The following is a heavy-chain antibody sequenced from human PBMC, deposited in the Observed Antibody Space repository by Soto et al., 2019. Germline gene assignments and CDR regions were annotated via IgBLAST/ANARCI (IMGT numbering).Heavy chain of an antibody. V-gene: IGHV3-30*18. D-gene: IGHD6-13*01. CDR2: ISYDGSNK. CDR3: AKDLDSSPPLY. Sequence: QVQLVESGGGVVQPGRSLRLSCAASGFTFSSYGMHWVRQAPGKGLEWVAVISYDGSNKYYADSVKGRFTISRDNSKNALYLQMNSLRAEDTAVYSCAKDLDSSPPLYWGKGTLVTVSS. J-gene: IGHJ4*02. CDR1: GFTFSSYG.